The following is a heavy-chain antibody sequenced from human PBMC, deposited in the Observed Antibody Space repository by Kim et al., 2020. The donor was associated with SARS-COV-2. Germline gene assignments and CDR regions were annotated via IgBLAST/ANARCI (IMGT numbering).Heavy chain of an antibody. CDR1: GYTFTSYY. D-gene: IGHD2-15*01. J-gene: IGHJ6*02. CDR3: ARADCSGGSWYPRHGMDV. Sequence: ASVKVSCKASGYTFTSYYMHWVRQAPGQGLEWMGIINPSGGSTSYAQKFQGRVTMTRDTSTSTVYMELSSLRSEDTAVYYCARADCSGGSWYPRHGMDVWGQGTTVTFSS. V-gene: IGHV1-46*01. CDR2: INPSGGST.